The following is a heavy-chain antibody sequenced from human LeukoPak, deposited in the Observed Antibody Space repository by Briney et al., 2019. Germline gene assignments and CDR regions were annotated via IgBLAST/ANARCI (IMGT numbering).Heavy chain of an antibody. D-gene: IGHD6-13*01. J-gene: IGHJ3*01. V-gene: IGHV3-23*01. CDR2: ISGSGGST. Sequence: PGGSLRLSCAASGFTFSSYAMSWVRQAPGKGLEWVSAISGSGGSTYYADSVKGRFTISRDNAKNSFYLQMNNLRAGDTAVYYCSRGGAPAGYAYDVWGHGTVVTVSS. CDR3: SRGGAPAGYAYDV. CDR1: GFTFSSYA.